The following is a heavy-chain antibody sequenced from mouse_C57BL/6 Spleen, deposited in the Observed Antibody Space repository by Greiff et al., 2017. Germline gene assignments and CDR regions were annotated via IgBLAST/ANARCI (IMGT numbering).Heavy chain of an antibody. CDR2: IDPSDSET. J-gene: IGHJ2*01. D-gene: IGHD2-3*01. CDR1: GYTFTSYW. Sequence: VQLQESGAELVRPGSSVKLSCKASGYTFTSYWMHWVKQRPIQGLEWIGNIDPSDSETHYNQKFKDKATLTVDKSSSTAYMQLSSLTSEDSAVYYCARTQDDGYYEDYWGQGTTLTVSS. CDR3: ARTQDDGYYEDY. V-gene: IGHV1-52*01.